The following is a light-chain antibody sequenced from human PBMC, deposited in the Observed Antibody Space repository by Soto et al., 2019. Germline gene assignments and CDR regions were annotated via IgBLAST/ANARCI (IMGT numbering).Light chain of an antibody. J-gene: IGKJ2*01. CDR3: QQSHGIPYT. Sequence: DIQMTQSPSSLSASVGDRVTITCRASQTISTYLNWYQQNPGKAPKLLIYAASTLQSGVPSRFSGSGSGTDFTLTISSLQPEDVATDYCQQSHGIPYTFGQGTKLEIK. V-gene: IGKV1-39*01. CDR1: QTISTY. CDR2: AAS.